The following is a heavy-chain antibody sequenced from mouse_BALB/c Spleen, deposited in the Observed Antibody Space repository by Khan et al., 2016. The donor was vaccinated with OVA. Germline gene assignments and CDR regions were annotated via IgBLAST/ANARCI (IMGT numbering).Heavy chain of an antibody. Sequence: VQLQQSGPELMKPGASVKISCKASGYSFTSYYIHWLMQSPGKSLEWIGYIDPFSGGTTYNQKFKGKATLTVDKSSSTAYIHLRNLTSEDSAVYYCTRHGYVAWFTYWGQGTLVTVSA. D-gene: IGHD2-2*01. CDR2: IDPFSGGT. CDR3: TRHGYVAWFTY. J-gene: IGHJ3*01. CDR1: GYSFTSYY. V-gene: IGHV1-42*01.